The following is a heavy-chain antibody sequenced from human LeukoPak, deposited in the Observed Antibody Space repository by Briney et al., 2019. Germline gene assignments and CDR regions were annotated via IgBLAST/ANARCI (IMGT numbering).Heavy chain of an antibody. D-gene: IGHD6-6*01. J-gene: IGHJ4*02. CDR3: AIAARPTYFDY. V-gene: IGHV4-59*01. CDR2: IYYSGST. CDR1: GGSISSYY. Sequence: SETLSLTCTVSGGSISSYYWSWIRQPPGKGLEWIGYIYYSGSTNYNPSLKSRVTIPVDTSKNQFSLKLSSVTAADTAVYYCAIAARPTYFDYWGQGTLVTVSS.